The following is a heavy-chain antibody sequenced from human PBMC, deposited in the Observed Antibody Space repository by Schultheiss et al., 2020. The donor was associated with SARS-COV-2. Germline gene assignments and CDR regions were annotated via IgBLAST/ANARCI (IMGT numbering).Heavy chain of an antibody. J-gene: IGHJ6*02. CDR1: VFTFSSYS. D-gene: IGHD2-2*01. Sequence: GESLKISCAASVFTFSSYSMNWVRQAPGKGLEWVSSISSSSSYIYYADSVKGRFTISRDNAKNSLYLQMNSLRAEDTAVYYCARESDCSSTSCYLGFGNYYGMDVWGQGTTVTVSS. CDR3: ARESDCSSTSCYLGFGNYYGMDV. CDR2: ISSSSSYI. V-gene: IGHV3-21*01.